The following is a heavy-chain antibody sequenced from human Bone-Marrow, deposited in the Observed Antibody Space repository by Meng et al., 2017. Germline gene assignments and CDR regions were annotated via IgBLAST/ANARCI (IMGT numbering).Heavy chain of an antibody. V-gene: IGHV4-59*01. J-gene: IGHJ4*02. CDR3: ARALGREYSSGWNNLDY. D-gene: IGHD6-19*01. CDR1: GGSISSYY. CDR2: IYYSGST. Sequence: SETLSLTCTVSGGSISSYYWSWIRQPTGKGLEWIGYIYYSGSTNYNPSLKSRVTISVDTSKNQFSLKLSSVTAADTAVYYCARALGREYSSGWNNLDYWGQGTLVTVSS.